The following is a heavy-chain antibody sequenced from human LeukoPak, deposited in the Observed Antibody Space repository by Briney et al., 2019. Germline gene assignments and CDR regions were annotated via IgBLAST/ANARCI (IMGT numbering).Heavy chain of an antibody. D-gene: IGHD3-10*01. Sequence: NPSETLSLTCTVSGGSISSSSYYWGWIRQSPGKGLEWIGSIYYSGSTYYNPSLKSRVTISVDTSKNQFSLRLSSVTAADTAVYYCARLITMVRGGYYFDYWGQGTLVTVSS. CDR2: IYYSGST. CDR1: GGSISSSSYY. CDR3: ARLITMVRGGYYFDY. J-gene: IGHJ4*02. V-gene: IGHV4-39*01.